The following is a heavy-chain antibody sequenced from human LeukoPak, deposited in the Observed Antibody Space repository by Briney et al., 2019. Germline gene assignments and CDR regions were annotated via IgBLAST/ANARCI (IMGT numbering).Heavy chain of an antibody. CDR1: GVTLSDHH. CDR3: ARDGAEGDNSAFDM. D-gene: IGHD3-22*01. J-gene: IGHJ3*02. Sequence: GGSLRLSCAASGVTLSDHHMDWVRQAPGKGLEWVGRTRDKARGYTTEYAASVKGRFTISRDDLKTLVYLQMNSLRTEDTAVYFCARDGAEGDNSAFDMWGQGTVVTVSS. CDR2: TRDKARGYTT. V-gene: IGHV3-72*01.